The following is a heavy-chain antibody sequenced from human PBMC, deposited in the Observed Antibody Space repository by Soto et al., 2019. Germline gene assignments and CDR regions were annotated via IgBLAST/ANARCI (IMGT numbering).Heavy chain of an antibody. J-gene: IGHJ3*02. CDR2: IIRIFGTA. CDR1: GGTFSSYT. V-gene: IGHV1-69*13. Sequence: GASVKVSCKASGGTFSSYTMNWVRQAPGQGLEWMGGIIRIFGTANYAQKFQGKVTITADESTSTAYMELSSLRSEDTAVYYCARTPKTMGGLAFDIWGQGTMVTV. D-gene: IGHD3-10*01. CDR3: ARTPKTMGGLAFDI.